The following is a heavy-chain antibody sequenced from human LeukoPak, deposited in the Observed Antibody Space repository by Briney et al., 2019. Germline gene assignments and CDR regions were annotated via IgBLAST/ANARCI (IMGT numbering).Heavy chain of an antibody. V-gene: IGHV3-9*01. Sequence: TGGSLRLSCAASGFTFDDYAMHWVRQAPGKGLEWVSGISWNSGSIGYADSVKGRFTISRDNAKNSLYLQMNSLRAEDTALYYCAKDIGYSSSWYSGYDYWGQGTLVTVSS. CDR1: GFTFDDYA. J-gene: IGHJ4*02. CDR2: ISWNSGSI. CDR3: AKDIGYSSSWYSGYDY. D-gene: IGHD6-13*01.